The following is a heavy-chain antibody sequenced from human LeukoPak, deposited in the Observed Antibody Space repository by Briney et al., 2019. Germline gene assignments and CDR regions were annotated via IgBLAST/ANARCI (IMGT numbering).Heavy chain of an antibody. CDR1: GCTVSSNY. D-gene: IGHD3-16*02. CDR2: IYSGGST. J-gene: IGHJ6*03. V-gene: IGHV3-53*01. CDR3: ARVIDSHMDV. Sequence: GGSLRLSCAASGCTVSSNYMSWVRQAPGKGLEWVSVIYSGGSTYYADSVKGRFTISRDNSKNTLYLQMNSLRAEDTAVYYCARVIDSHMDVWGKGTTVTVSS.